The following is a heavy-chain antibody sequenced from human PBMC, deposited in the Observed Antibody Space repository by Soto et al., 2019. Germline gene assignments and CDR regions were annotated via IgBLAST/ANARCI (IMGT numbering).Heavy chain of an antibody. V-gene: IGHV3-11*01. Sequence: GALRLSCAASGFSLSDYYMCWIRQAPGKGLEWVSYISGGGGSTRSYADSVKGRFTISRDNAQKSLYPQMKSLRAEDTAVYYSARVRGYYDSSGFDSWGQGTLVTVSS. D-gene: IGHD3-22*01. CDR1: GFSLSDYY. CDR2: ISGGGGSTR. J-gene: IGHJ4*02. CDR3: ARVRGYYDSSGFDS.